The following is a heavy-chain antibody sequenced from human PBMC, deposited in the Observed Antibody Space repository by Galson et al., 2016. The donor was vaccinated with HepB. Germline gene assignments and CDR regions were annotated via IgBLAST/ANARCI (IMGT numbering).Heavy chain of an antibody. CDR2: ISASHGFI. CDR3: ARAYGDYAHTDY. Sequence: SLRLSCAASGFTFNNYAMSWVRQAPGKGLQWVSSISASHGFIHYADSVKGRFTISRDDARNSLYLQMNSLRAEDTAVYYCARAYGDYAHTDYWGQGTLVTVSS. V-gene: IGHV3-21*01. J-gene: IGHJ4*02. CDR1: GFTFNNYA. D-gene: IGHD4-17*01.